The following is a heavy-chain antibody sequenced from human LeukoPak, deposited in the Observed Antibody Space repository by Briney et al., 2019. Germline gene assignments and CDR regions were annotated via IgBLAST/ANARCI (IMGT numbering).Heavy chain of an antibody. V-gene: IGHV1-2*02. D-gene: IGHD3-22*01. CDR2: INPNSGGT. J-gene: IGHJ4*02. CDR1: GYTFTGYY. CDR3: ARDRRVYYDSSGYSWWSFDY. Sequence: ASVKVSCKASGYTFTGYYMHWVRQAPGQGLERMGWINPNSGGTNYAQKFQGRVTMTRDTSISTAYMELSRLRSDDTAVYYCARDRRVYYDSSGYSWWSFDYWGRGTLVTVSS.